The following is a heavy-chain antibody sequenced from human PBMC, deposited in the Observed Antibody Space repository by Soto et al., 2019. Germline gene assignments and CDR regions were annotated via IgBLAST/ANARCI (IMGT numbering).Heavy chain of an antibody. D-gene: IGHD2-2*02. CDR2: ISGSGGST. CDR3: AKAQYCSSTSCYTGGDYYYYGMDV. V-gene: IGHV3-23*01. Sequence: PGGSLRVSCAASGFTFSSYAMSWVRQAPGKGLEWVSAISGSGGSTYYADSVKGRFTISRDNSKNTLYLQMNSLRAEDTAVYYCAKAQYCSSTSCYTGGDYYYYGMDVRGQGTTVTVSS. CDR1: GFTFSSYA. J-gene: IGHJ6*02.